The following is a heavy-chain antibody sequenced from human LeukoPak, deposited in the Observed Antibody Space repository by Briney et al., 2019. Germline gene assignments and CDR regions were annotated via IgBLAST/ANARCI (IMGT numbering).Heavy chain of an antibody. CDR1: GGTFSSYA. CDR3: ARASSSHHAPRLYYFDY. V-gene: IGHV1-69*04. J-gene: IGHJ4*02. D-gene: IGHD6-13*01. Sequence: EASVKVSCKASGGTFSSYAISWVRQAPGQGLEWMGRIIPILGIANYAQKFQGRVTITADKSTSTAYMELSSPRSEDTAVYYCARASSSHHAPRLYYFDYWGQGTLVTVSS. CDR2: IIPILGIA.